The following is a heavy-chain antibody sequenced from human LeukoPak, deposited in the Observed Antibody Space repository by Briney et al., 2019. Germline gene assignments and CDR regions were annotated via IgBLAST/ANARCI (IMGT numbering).Heavy chain of an antibody. CDR2: ISAYNGNT. D-gene: IGHD6-19*01. CDR1: GGTFSSYG. V-gene: IGHV1-18*01. Sequence: ASVKVSCKASGGTFSSYGISWVRQAPGQGLEWMGWISAYNGNTNYAQKLQGRVTMTTDTSTSTAYMELRSLRSDDTAVYYCARVPYSSGWYYFDYWGRGTLVTVSS. CDR3: ARVPYSSGWYYFDY. J-gene: IGHJ4*02.